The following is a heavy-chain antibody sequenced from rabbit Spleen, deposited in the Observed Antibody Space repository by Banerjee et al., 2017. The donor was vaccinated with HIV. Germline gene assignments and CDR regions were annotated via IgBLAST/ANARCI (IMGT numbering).Heavy chain of an antibody. CDR2: IWTGDGDT. Sequence: QQLVESGGGLVKPGASLTLTCKASGFDLSSYYMCWVRQAPGKGLEWIGCIWTGDGDTYYASWAKGRFTISKTSSTTVTLQMTSLTAADTATYFCGRQSDLWGPGTLVTVS. J-gene: IGHJ4*01. CDR3: GRQSDL. CDR1: GFDLSSYY. V-gene: IGHV1S40*01.